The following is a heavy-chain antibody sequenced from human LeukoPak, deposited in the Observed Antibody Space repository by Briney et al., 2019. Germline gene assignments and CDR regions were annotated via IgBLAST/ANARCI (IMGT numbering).Heavy chain of an antibody. Sequence: GSSVKVSCKASGGTFSSYAISWVRQAPGQGLEWMGGIIPIFGTANYAQKFQGRVTITADESTSTAYMELSSLRSEDTAVYYCASRVRYCSGGSCYSQVGYFDYWGQGTLVTVSS. V-gene: IGHV1-69*01. CDR2: IIPIFGTA. D-gene: IGHD2-15*01. CDR1: GGTFSSYA. J-gene: IGHJ4*02. CDR3: ASRVRYCSGGSCYSQVGYFDY.